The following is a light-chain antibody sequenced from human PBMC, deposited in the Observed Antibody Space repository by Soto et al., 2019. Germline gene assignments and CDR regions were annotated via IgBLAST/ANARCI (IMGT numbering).Light chain of an antibody. Sequence: EIVLTQSPGTLSLSPGERATLSCRASQSVSSSYLAWYQQKPGQAPRLLIYGASSRATGIPDRFSGSGSGTDFTLTISRLEPEDFAVYYCKQYGSTEITFGQGTRLEIK. J-gene: IGKJ5*01. CDR2: GAS. V-gene: IGKV3-20*01. CDR1: QSVSSSY. CDR3: KQYGSTEIT.